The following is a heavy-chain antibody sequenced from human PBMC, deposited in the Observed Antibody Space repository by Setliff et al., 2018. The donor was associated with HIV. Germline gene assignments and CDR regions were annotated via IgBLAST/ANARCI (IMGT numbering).Heavy chain of an antibody. CDR3: ARASSRLNCSGGSCYRAPYAFDI. V-gene: IGHV4-61*09. D-gene: IGHD2-15*01. CDR2: IYTSGST. Sequence: LSLTCTVSGGSISSGSYYWGWIRQPAGKGLEWIGHIYTSGSTNYNPSLKSRVTTSVDTSKNQFSLKLSSVTAADTAVYYCARASSRLNCSGGSCYRAPYAFDIWGQGTMVTVSS. J-gene: IGHJ3*02. CDR1: GGSISSGSYY.